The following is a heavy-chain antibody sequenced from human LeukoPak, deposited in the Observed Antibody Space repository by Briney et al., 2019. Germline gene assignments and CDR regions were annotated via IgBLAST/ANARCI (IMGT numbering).Heavy chain of an antibody. CDR2: IYPGDSDT. D-gene: IGHD3-22*01. CDR1: GYSFTRYW. J-gene: IGHJ4*02. CDR3: ARRSVYYYDSSDYYPFDY. V-gene: IGHV5-51*01. Sequence: GESLKISCKGSGYSFTRYWIGWVRQMPGKGLEWMGIIYPGDSDTRYSPSFQGQVTISADRSISTAYLQWSSLKASDTAMYYCARRSVYYYDSSDYYPFDYWGQGTLVTVSS.